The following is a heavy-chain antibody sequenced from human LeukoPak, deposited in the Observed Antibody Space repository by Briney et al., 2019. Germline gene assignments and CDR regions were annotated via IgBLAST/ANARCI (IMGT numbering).Heavy chain of an antibody. Sequence: ASVKVSCKASGFTFTAYYLHWVRQAPGQRLEWMGWINPNSGGTNYAQKFQGRVTMTRDTSISTAYMEVSRLRSDDTAVYYCSRGPHWDPHFDFWGQGTLVTVSS. CDR3: SRGPHWDPHFDF. CDR1: GFTFTAYY. CDR2: INPNSGGT. D-gene: IGHD7-27*01. V-gene: IGHV1-2*02. J-gene: IGHJ4*02.